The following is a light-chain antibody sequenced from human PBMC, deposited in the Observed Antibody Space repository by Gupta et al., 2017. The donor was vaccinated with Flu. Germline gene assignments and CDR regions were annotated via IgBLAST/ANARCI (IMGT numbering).Light chain of an antibody. CDR3: SSYAGRVTWV. V-gene: IGLV2-11*01. J-gene: IGLJ1*01. CDR1: SNDVGGSNR. Sequence: QSAPTQPRSVSGSPGQSVTISCTGSSNDVGGSNRVSWYQQRPGKAPKLLLYDVTERPSGVPDRCSGSKSGNTASLTISGLQADDEADYYCSSYAGRVTWVFGTGTTVTVL. CDR2: DVT.